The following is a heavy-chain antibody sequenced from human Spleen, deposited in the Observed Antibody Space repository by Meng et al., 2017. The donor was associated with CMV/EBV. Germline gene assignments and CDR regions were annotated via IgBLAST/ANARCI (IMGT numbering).Heavy chain of an antibody. D-gene: IGHD3-10*01. J-gene: IGHJ6*02. Sequence: GGSRSLSCAASGFPCSSYAMHWVRQAPGKGLEWVAVISYDGSNKYYADSVKGRFTISRDNSKNTLYLQMNSLRAEDTAVYYCARAAALTGSYGYYYYGMDVWGQGTTVTVSS. V-gene: IGHV3-30-3*01. CDR1: GFPCSSYA. CDR2: ISYDGSNK. CDR3: ARAAALTGSYGYYYYGMDV.